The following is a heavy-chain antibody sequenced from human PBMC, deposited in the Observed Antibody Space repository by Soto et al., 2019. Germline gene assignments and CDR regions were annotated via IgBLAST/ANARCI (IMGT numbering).Heavy chain of an antibody. V-gene: IGHV5-51*01. D-gene: IGHD6-19*01. CDR2: IYPGDSDT. CDR3: ARSRNFGWYVHGLDV. Sequence: GESLKISCKCYGYMFTSYWIGWVRQMPGKGLEWMGIIYPGDSDTRYRPSFEGQVTISADKSSSTAYLQWSSLKASDTATYFCARSRNFGWYVHGLDVWGQGTTVTVSS. CDR1: GYMFTSYW. J-gene: IGHJ6*02.